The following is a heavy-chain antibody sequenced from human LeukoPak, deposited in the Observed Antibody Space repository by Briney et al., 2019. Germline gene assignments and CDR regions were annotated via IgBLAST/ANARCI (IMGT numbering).Heavy chain of an antibody. V-gene: IGHV1-2*02. CDR3: AREGSYCVGGDCYSFDF. D-gene: IGHD2-21*02. CDR2: MHPGNGNT. Sequence: SVKVSCKASGYRFISNYIQWVRQAPGLGPEWMGWMHPGNGNTRYAEKFQGRVTMTRDTSSNTAYLDLSSLRSDDTAVYYCAREGSYCVGGDCYSFDFWGQGTLITVSS. J-gene: IGHJ4*02. CDR1: GYRFISNY.